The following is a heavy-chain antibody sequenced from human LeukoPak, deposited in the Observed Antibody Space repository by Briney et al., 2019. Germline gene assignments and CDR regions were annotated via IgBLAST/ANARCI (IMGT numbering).Heavy chain of an antibody. D-gene: IGHD6-19*01. Sequence: GGSLRLSCAASGFIFSNYAMSWVRQTPGKGLEWVSAITDSGHGTYYADSVKGRFTILRDDSKSTLYLQMSSLRAEDTAVYYGAKEEAVAGLLTVDYWGQGTLATVSS. CDR1: GFIFSNYA. CDR2: ITDSGHGT. CDR3: AKEEAVAGLLTVDY. V-gene: IGHV3-23*01. J-gene: IGHJ4*02.